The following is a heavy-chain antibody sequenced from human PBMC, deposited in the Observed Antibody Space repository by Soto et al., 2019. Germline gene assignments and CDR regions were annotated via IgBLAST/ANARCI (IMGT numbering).Heavy chain of an antibody. CDR3: ARARGGGAAAGVDEF. D-gene: IGHD6-13*01. Sequence: SSETLSLTCAVSGGSISSSNWWSWVRQPPGKGLEWIGEIYHSGSTNYNPSLKSRVTISVDTSKNQFSLKLSSVTAADTAVYYCARARGGGAAAGVDEFWGQGTLVTVSS. CDR2: IYHSGST. J-gene: IGHJ4*02. V-gene: IGHV4-4*02. CDR1: GGSISSSNW.